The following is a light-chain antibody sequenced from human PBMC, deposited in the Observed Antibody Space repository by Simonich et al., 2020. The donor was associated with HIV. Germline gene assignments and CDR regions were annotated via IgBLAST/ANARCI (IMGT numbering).Light chain of an antibody. J-gene: IGLJ2*01. CDR1: SSNSGNNY. V-gene: IGLV1-51*01. CDR2: DNN. Sequence: QSMLTQPPSVSAAPGQKVTIPCSGSSSNSGNNYVSWYQQLPGTAPKLLLYDNNKRPSGIPDRFSGSKSGTSATLGITGLQTGDEADYYCGTWDSSLSAGVFGGGTKLTVL. CDR3: GTWDSSLSAGV.